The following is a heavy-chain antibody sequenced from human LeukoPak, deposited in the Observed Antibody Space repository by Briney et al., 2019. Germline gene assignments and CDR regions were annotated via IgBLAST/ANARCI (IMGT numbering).Heavy chain of an antibody. D-gene: IGHD4-17*01. CDR3: ARATVTRWFDP. CDR2: IWYDGTNK. J-gene: IGHJ5*02. CDR1: GFAFSSFG. V-gene: IGHV3-33*01. Sequence: PGGSLRLSCAASGFAFSSFGMHLVRQAPGKGLEWVAVIWYDGTNKYYADSVKGRFTISRDNSKNALYLQMNSLRAEDTAVYYCARATVTRWFDPWGQGTLVTVSS.